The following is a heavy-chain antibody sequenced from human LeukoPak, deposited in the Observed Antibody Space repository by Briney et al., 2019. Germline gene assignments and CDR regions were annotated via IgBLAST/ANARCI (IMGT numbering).Heavy chain of an antibody. D-gene: IGHD4/OR15-4a*01. CDR1: GFRFNTYW. Sequence: PGGSRRLSCAASGFRFNTYWMSWVRQAPGKGLGWVANIKQDGNEKYYADSVKGRFTISRDNGKNSLDLQMNSLRADDTAVYYCARDTLGEGEDANYAVYYFDYWGQGTVVTVSS. CDR3: ARDTLGEGEDANYAVYYFDY. J-gene: IGHJ4*02. CDR2: IKQDGNEK. V-gene: IGHV3-7*01.